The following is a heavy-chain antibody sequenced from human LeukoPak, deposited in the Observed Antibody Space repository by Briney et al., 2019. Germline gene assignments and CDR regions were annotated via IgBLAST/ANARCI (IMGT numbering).Heavy chain of an antibody. CDR1: GYSFSSYW. V-gene: IGHV5-51*01. Sequence: GESLKISCKGSGYSFSSYWIGWVRQMPGRGLEWMGIIYPGDSDTRYSPSFQGQVTISADKSISTAYLQWSSLKASDTAMYYCARRRGYSSSWYPDYFDFWGQGTLVTVSS. CDR3: ARRRGYSSSWYPDYFDF. CDR2: IYPGDSDT. J-gene: IGHJ4*02. D-gene: IGHD6-13*01.